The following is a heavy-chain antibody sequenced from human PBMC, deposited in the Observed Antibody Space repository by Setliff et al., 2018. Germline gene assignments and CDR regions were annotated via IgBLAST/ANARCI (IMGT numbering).Heavy chain of an antibody. CDR2: IYYSGST. CDR1: GGSISSSSYY. D-gene: IGHD6-13*01. J-gene: IGHJ6*02. CDR3: ARQQQLVIGSTAYYYYGTDV. V-gene: IGHV4-39*07. Sequence: PSETLSLTCNVSGGSISSSSYYWGWIRQPPGKGLEWIGIIYYSGSTYYNPSLKSRVTISVDTSKNQFSLKLSSVTAADTAVYYCARQQQLVIGSTAYYYYGTDVWGQGTTVTVSS.